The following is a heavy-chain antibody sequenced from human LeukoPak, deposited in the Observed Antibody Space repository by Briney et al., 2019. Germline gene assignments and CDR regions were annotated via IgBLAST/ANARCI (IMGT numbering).Heavy chain of an antibody. D-gene: IGHD3-22*01. CDR1: GGSISGYY. Sequence: PSETLSLTXTVSGGSISGYYWSWIRQPPGKGLEWIGELNHSGSTNYNPSLKSRVTISVDTSKNQFSLKLSSVTAADTAVYYCASSYYYDSSGYSIDYWGQGTLVTVSS. J-gene: IGHJ4*02. CDR2: LNHSGST. CDR3: ASSYYYDSSGYSIDY. V-gene: IGHV4-34*01.